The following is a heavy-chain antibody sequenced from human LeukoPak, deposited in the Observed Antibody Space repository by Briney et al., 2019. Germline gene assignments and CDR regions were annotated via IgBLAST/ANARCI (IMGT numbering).Heavy chain of an antibody. CDR2: INPHSGGT. Sequence: ASVKVSCKASGYTFTSYYMHWVRQAPGQGLEWMGWINPHSGGTKYAQKFQGRVTMTRDTSISTVYMEVSRLRSDDTAVYYCARDRFPMTTVTTAGDLWGRGTLVTVSS. V-gene: IGHV1-2*02. CDR1: GYTFTSYY. D-gene: IGHD4-17*01. J-gene: IGHJ2*01. CDR3: ARDRFPMTTVTTAGDL.